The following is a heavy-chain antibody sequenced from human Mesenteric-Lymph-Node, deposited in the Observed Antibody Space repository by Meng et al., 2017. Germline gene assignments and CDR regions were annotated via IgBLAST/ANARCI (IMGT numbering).Heavy chain of an antibody. CDR3: AAGDRSTGWDY. D-gene: IGHD3-16*01. J-gene: IGHJ4*02. V-gene: IGHV3-20*04. Sequence: GESLKISCAVSGFTFDDYGMSWVRQAPGKGLEWVSGINWNGGSTGYADSVKGRFTISRDNAKNSLYLQMHSLRAEDTAVYYCAAGDRSTGWDYWGQGTLVTVSS. CDR2: INWNGGST. CDR1: GFTFDDYG.